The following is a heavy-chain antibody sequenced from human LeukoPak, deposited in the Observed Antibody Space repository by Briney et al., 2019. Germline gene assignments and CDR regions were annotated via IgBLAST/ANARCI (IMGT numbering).Heavy chain of an antibody. CDR1: GFTFSSYW. J-gene: IGHJ4*02. CDR2: IWHDGSNK. V-gene: IGHV3-33*08. CDR3: ANNFDY. Sequence: GGSLRLSCAASGFTFSSYWMSWVRQAPGKGLEWVAVIWHDGSNKYYADSVKGRFTISRDNSKNMVYLEMNSLRAEDTAVYYCANNFDYWGQGTLVTVSS.